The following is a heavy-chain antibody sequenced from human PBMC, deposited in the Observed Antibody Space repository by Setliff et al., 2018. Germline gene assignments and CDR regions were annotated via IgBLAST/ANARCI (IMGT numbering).Heavy chain of an antibody. D-gene: IGHD6-13*01. J-gene: IGHJ4*02. CDR3: ARSIYSSSWYEY. Sequence: TLSLTCTVSGGSLSSSSYYWGWIRQPPGKGLEWIGSIYYSGSTYYNPSLKSRVTISVDTSKNQFSLKLSSVTAADTAVYYCARSIYSSSWYEYWGQGTLVTVSS. CDR1: GGSLSSSSYY. V-gene: IGHV4-39*01. CDR2: IYYSGST.